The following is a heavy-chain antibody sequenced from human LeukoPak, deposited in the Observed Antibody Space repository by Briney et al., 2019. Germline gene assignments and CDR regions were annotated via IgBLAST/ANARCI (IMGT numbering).Heavy chain of an antibody. D-gene: IGHD1-26*01. CDR2: INHSGST. Sequence: SETLSLTCAVYGGSFSGYYWSWIRQPPGKGLEWIGEINHSGSTNYNPSLKSRVTISVDTSKNQFSLKLSSVTAADTAVYYCARGLFRGSYRALIWFDPWGQGTLVTVSS. CDR3: ARGLFRGSYRALIWFDP. CDR1: GGSFSGYY. V-gene: IGHV4-34*01. J-gene: IGHJ5*02.